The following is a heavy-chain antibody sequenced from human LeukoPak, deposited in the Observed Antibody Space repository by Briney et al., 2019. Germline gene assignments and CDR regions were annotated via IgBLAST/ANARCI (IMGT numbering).Heavy chain of an antibody. J-gene: IGHJ4*02. D-gene: IGHD3-16*01. CDR2: INPDSGDT. CDR1: GYTFTDRY. V-gene: IGHV1-2*02. CDR3: ARENIIGGIVDGEDY. Sequence: GASVKVSCKASGYTFTDRYIHWVRQAPGQGLEWMGWINPDSGDTYYTQKFQGRITMTRDTSISTVYMELPRLTSDDTAVYYCARENIIGGIVDGEDYWGQGTLVTVSS.